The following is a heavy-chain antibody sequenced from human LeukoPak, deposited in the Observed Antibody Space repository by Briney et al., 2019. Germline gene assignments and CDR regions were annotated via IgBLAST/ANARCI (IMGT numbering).Heavy chain of an antibody. J-gene: IGHJ4*02. Sequence: GGSLRLSCAASGFTFSSYSMSWVRQAPGKGLEWVSYISSSSTIYYADSVKGRFTISRDNAKNSLYLQMNSLRAEDTAVYYCARELYSDYWGQGTLVTVSS. CDR1: GFTFSSYS. CDR3: ARELYSDY. D-gene: IGHD2-15*01. V-gene: IGHV3-48*01. CDR2: ISSSSTI.